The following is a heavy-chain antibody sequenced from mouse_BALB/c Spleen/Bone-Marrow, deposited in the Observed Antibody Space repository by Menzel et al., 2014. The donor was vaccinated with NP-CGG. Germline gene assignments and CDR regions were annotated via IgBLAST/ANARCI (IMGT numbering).Heavy chain of an antibody. CDR3: ASYRCGWYFDV. Sequence: VQLQQSGAELVKPGASVKLSCTASGFNIKDTYLHWVKQRPEQGLDWIGRIDPAIFTKYDPKFQGKATITADTSSNTACLHLSSLTSEDTAVYYCASYRCGWYFDVWGAGTTVTVSS. CDR2: IDPAIFT. V-gene: IGHV14-3*02. J-gene: IGHJ1*01. D-gene: IGHD2-14*01. CDR1: GFNIKDTY.